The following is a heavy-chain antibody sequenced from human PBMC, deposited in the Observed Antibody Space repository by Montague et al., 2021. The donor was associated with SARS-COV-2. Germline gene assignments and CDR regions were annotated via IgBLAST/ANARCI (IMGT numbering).Heavy chain of an antibody. CDR3: ARIRDYDVLTGYDSGLDY. V-gene: IGHV2-70*01. D-gene: IGHD3-9*01. J-gene: IGHJ4*02. Sequence: PALVKPTQTLTLTCTFSGFSLSTSGMCVSWIRQPPGKALEWLALIDCDDDEYYSTSLKTRLTISKDTSKNQVVLTMTNMDPMDTATYYCARIRDYDVLTGYDSGLDYWGQGTLVTVSS. CDR2: IDCDDDE. CDR1: GFSLSTSGMC.